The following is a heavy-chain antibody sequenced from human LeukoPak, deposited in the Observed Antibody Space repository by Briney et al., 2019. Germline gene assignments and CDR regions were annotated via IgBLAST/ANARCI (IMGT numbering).Heavy chain of an antibody. V-gene: IGHV4-59*01. Sequence: SETLSLTCTVSGGSISTYYWSWIRQPPGKGLEWIGYIYYSGSTSFNPSLKSRVTISVDTSKNQFSLKLTSVTAADTAVYFCARQGRAYSSILLFDYWGQGTLVTVSS. D-gene: IGHD6-19*01. CDR3: ARQGRAYSSILLFDY. CDR2: IYYSGST. CDR1: GGSISTYY. J-gene: IGHJ4*02.